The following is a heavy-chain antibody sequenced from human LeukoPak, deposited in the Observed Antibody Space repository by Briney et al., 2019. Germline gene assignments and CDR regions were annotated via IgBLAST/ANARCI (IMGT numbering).Heavy chain of an antibody. CDR1: EYSFSTYW. V-gene: IGHV5-51*01. CDR3: ARQRDGFFDY. Sequence: GESLKISCEGSEYSFSTYWIGWVRQMPGKGLEWVSIIYPGDADTRYSPSFQGHVTVSADKSMSTAYLQWSSLKASDTALYYCARQRDGFFDYWGQGTLVTVSS. D-gene: IGHD5-24*01. J-gene: IGHJ4*02. CDR2: IYPGDADT.